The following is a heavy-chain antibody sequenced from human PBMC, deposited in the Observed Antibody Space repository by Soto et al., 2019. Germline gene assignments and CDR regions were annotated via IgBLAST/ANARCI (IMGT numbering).Heavy chain of an antibody. V-gene: IGHV4-59*01. CDR1: GGSISSYY. Sequence: QVQLQESGPGLVKPSETLSLTCTVSGGSISSYYWSWIRQPPGKGLEWIGYIYYSGSTNYNPSLKSRVTLSVDTSKNQFSLKLSSVTAADTAVYYCARVYGGSGSMGFDPWGQGTLVTVSS. D-gene: IGHD3-10*01. J-gene: IGHJ5*02. CDR3: ARVYGGSGSMGFDP. CDR2: IYYSGST.